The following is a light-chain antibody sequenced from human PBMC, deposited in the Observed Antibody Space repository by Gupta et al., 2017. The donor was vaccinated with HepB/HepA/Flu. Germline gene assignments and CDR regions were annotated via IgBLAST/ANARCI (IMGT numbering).Light chain of an antibody. Sequence: QSALTQPPSASGSPGQSVTISCTGTSSDVGAYNYVTWYQQHPGKAPKLMIYEVNKRPSGVPDRFSGSKSGNTAPLTVSGLQAEDEADYYCSSYAGSNNLVFGGGTKLTVL. CDR3: SSYAGSNNLV. CDR1: SSDVGAYNY. V-gene: IGLV2-8*01. CDR2: EVN. J-gene: IGLJ2*01.